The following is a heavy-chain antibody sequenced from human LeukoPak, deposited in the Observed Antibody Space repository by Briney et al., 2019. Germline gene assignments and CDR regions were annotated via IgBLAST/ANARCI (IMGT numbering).Heavy chain of an antibody. V-gene: IGHV3-73*01. D-gene: IGHD1-26*01. Sequence: GGSLRLSCAASGFTFSDSSIHWVRQASGKGLEWIGLMEKELNGYATAYAASVRGRFTISRDDSQNTAYLQMDSLKTEDTALYYCTRDSGTYNWLDPWGQGTLVTVSS. CDR2: MEKELNGYAT. J-gene: IGHJ5*02. CDR1: GFTFSDSS. CDR3: TRDSGTYNWLDP.